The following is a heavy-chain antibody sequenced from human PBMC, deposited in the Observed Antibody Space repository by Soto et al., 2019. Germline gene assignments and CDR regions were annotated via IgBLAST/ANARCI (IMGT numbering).Heavy chain of an antibody. D-gene: IGHD5-12*01. CDR3: ARDPYSGYDYANPGDY. CDR2: ISAYNGNT. CDR1: GYTFTSYG. Sequence: ASVKVSCKASGYTFTSYGISWVRQAPGQGLEWMGWISAYNGNTNYAQKLQGRVTMTTDTSTSTAYMELRSLRSDDTAVYYCARDPYSGYDYANPGDYWGQGTLVTVSS. J-gene: IGHJ4*02. V-gene: IGHV1-18*01.